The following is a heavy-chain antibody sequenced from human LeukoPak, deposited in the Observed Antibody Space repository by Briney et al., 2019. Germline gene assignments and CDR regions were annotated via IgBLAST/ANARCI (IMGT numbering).Heavy chain of an antibody. Sequence: GGSLRLSCAASGFTVSSNYMNWVRQAPGKGLEWVSVIYSGGSTYYADSVKGRFTISRDNSKNTLYLQMNSLRAEDTAVYYCARDSPGGYGGFFDYWGQGTLVTVSS. D-gene: IGHD3-3*01. CDR3: ARDSPGGYGGFFDY. CDR2: IYSGGST. CDR1: GFTVSSNY. J-gene: IGHJ4*02. V-gene: IGHV3-53*01.